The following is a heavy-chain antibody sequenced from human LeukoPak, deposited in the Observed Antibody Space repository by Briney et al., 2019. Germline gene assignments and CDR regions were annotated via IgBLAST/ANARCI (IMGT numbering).Heavy chain of an antibody. J-gene: IGHJ4*02. CDR1: GGSISSGGYS. CDR2: IYRSGST. Sequence: SETLSLTCAVSGGSISSGGYSWSWIRQPPGKGLEWIGYIYRSGSTYYNPSLKSRVTISVDRSKNQFSLKLSSVTAADTAVYYCASYDSSGKGYWGQGTLVTVSS. V-gene: IGHV4-30-2*01. CDR3: ASYDSSGKGY. D-gene: IGHD3-22*01.